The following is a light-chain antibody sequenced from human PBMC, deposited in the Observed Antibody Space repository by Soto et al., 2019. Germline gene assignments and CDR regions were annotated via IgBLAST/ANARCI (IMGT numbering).Light chain of an antibody. J-gene: IGKJ1*01. V-gene: IGKV1-5*03. CDR3: QQYNIYSPTWT. CDR1: QSISSW. CDR2: KAS. Sequence: DIQMTQSPSTLSASVGDRITITCRASQSISSWLAWYQHKPGKAPTLLIHKASTLESGVPSRFSGSGSGTEFTLTISSLQPDDFATYYCQQYNIYSPTWTFGQGTKVDIK.